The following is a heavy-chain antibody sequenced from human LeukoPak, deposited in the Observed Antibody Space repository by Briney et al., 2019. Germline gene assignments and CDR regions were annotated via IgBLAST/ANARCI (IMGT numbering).Heavy chain of an antibody. CDR1: GFTFSSYE. D-gene: IGHD6-13*01. CDR2: ISSSGSTI. CDR3: ATEQLAAAGTVLDY. V-gene: IGHV3-48*03. J-gene: IGHJ4*02. Sequence: GGSLRLSCAASGFTFSSYEMNWVRQAPGKGLEWVSYISSSGSTIYYADSVKGRFTISRDNAKNSLYLQMNSLRAEDTAVYYCATEQLAAAGTVLDYWGQGTLVTVSS.